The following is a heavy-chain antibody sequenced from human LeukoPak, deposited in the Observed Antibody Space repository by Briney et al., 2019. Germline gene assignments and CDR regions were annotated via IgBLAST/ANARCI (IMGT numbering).Heavy chain of an antibody. D-gene: IGHD3-10*01. CDR1: GYSLTNYA. V-gene: IGHV1-3*01. CDR2: FNSDTGNT. J-gene: IGHJ5*02. Sequence: ASVKVSCKASGYSLTNYAIHWVRQAPGQRLEWMGWFNSDTGNTDYSQKFQGRVTISRDTSTSTAYMELRSLRSDDTAVYYCARRGFMVNWFDPWGQGTLVTVSS. CDR3: ARRGFMVNWFDP.